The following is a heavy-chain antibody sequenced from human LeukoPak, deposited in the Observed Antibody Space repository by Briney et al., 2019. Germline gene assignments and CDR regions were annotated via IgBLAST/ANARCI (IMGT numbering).Heavy chain of an antibody. D-gene: IGHD3/OR15-3a*01. CDR3: AKRGAWTKEARVY. CDR1: GFTFSKNA. Sequence: GGSLRLSCAASGFTFSKNAMLWVCQAPGKGLEWLSGISGSGVATYYADSVKGRFTISRDDSKNTLYLQMNSLRAEHTAVYCCAKRGAWTKEARVYWGQGTLVTVSS. J-gene: IGHJ4*02. CDR2: ISGSGVAT. V-gene: IGHV3-23*01.